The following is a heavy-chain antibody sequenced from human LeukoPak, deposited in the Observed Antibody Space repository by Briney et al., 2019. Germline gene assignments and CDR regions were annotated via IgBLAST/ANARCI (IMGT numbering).Heavy chain of an antibody. J-gene: IGHJ3*02. Sequence: ASVTVSCKASGYTFTGYYMHWVRQAPGQGLEWMGWINPNRGGTNYAQKFQGRVTMTRDTSISTAYMELSRLRSDDTAVYYCARDTADCSSTSCYREGDNAFDIWGQGTTVTVSS. CDR2: INPNRGGT. CDR3: ARDTADCSSTSCYREGDNAFDI. CDR1: GYTFTGYY. D-gene: IGHD2-2*01. V-gene: IGHV1-2*02.